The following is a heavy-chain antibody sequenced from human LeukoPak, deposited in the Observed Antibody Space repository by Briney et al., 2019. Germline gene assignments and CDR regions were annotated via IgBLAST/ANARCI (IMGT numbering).Heavy chain of an antibody. CDR2: IYAGDSDT. CDR3: VTAGHFDY. J-gene: IGHJ4*02. V-gene: IGHV5-51*01. CDR1: GHRFATYW. Sequence: GESLKISCKGPGHRFATYWIGWVRQMPGKGLEWMGIIYAGDSDTRYSPSFQGQVTISVDKSIRTAYLQWSSLKASDTAMYYCVTAGHFDYWGQGTLVTVSS. D-gene: IGHD6-13*01.